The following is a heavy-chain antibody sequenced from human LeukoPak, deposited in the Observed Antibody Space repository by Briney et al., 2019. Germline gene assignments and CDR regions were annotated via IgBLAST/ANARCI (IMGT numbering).Heavy chain of an antibody. V-gene: IGHV7-4-1*02. J-gene: IGHJ6*03. CDR1: GYTFTSYA. Sequence: WASVKVSCKASGYTFTSYAMNWVRQAPGQGLEWMGWINTNTGNPTYAQGFTGRFVFSLDTSVSTAYLQISSLKAEDTAVYYCARVGDGSYYYYMDVWGKGTTVTISS. CDR2: INTNTGNP. CDR3: ARVGDGSYYYYMDV. D-gene: IGHD3-10*01.